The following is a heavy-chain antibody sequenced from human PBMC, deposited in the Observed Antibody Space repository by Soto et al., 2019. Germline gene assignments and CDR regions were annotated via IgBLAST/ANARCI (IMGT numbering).Heavy chain of an antibody. J-gene: IGHJ4*02. CDR2: IKSKADGGTT. Sequence: GGSLRLSCAASEFTFANAWTSWVRQAPGKGLEWVGRIKSKADGGTTDYAAPVKGRFTISRDNSKDTLDLQMNSLRAEDTAVYYCARDREQWLVGYYFDYWGQGTLVTVSS. CDR1: EFTFANAW. CDR3: ARDREQWLVGYYFDY. D-gene: IGHD6-19*01. V-gene: IGHV3-15*01.